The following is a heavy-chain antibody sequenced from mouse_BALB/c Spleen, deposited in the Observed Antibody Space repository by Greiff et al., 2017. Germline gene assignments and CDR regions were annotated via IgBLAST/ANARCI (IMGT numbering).Heavy chain of an antibody. J-gene: IGHJ4*01. CDR2: INPSNGRT. CDR1: GYTFTSYW. CDR3: AKGGRVYSTATRYYAMDY. D-gene: IGHD1-2*01. V-gene: IGHV1S81*02. Sequence: QVQLQQPGAELVKPGASVKLSCKASGYTFTSYWMHWVKQRPGQGLEWIGEINPSNGRTNYNEKFKSKATLTVDKSSSTAYMQLSSLTSEDSAVYDCAKGGRVYSTATRYYAMDYWGQGTSVTVSS.